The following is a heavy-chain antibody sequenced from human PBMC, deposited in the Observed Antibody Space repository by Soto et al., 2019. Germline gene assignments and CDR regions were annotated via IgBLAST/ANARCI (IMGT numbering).Heavy chain of an antibody. CDR2: MNPNTGNT. V-gene: IGHV1-8*01. CDR1: GYTFTSYD. CDR3: ASEVRYDFWSGYYDNYYYYYMDV. J-gene: IGHJ6*03. Sequence: ASVKVSCKASGYTFTSYDINWVRQATGQGLEWMGWMNPNTGNTGYAQKFQGRVTMTRNTSISTAYMELSSLRSEDTAVYYCASEVRYDFWSGYYDNYYYYYMDVWGKGTTVTVSS. D-gene: IGHD3-3*01.